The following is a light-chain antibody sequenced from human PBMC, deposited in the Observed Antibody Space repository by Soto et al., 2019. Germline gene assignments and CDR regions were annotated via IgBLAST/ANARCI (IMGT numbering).Light chain of an antibody. J-gene: IGKJ4*01. CDR3: QQRSNWS. Sequence: PGERATLSCRASQSVSSYLAWYQQKPGQAPRLLIYDASNRATGIPARFSGSGSGTDFTLTISSLEPEDFAVYYCQQRSNWSFGGGTKVEIK. CDR2: DAS. V-gene: IGKV3-11*01. CDR1: QSVSSY.